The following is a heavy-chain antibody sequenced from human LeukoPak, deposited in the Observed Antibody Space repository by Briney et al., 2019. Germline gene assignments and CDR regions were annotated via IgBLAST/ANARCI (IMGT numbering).Heavy chain of an antibody. CDR3: GRGGGGDIVVAFAFDT. D-gene: IGHD2-15*01. J-gene: IGHJ3*02. V-gene: IGHV3-7*05. CDR1: GFTFSNYW. Sequence: PGGSLRLSCAASGFTFSNYWMSWVRQAPGKGLEWVAHINQDGSEKYYVDSVKGRFTISRDNAKNSLYLQMNSLRAEDTAVYYWGRGGGGDIVVAFAFDTWGQGTMVTVSS. CDR2: INQDGSEK.